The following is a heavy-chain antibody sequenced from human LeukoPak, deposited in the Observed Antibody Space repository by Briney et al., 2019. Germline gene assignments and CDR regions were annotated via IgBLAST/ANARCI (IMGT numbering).Heavy chain of an antibody. V-gene: IGHV1-69*02. J-gene: IGHJ4*02. CDR1: GGTFSSYT. D-gene: IGHD1-26*01. CDR2: IIPILGIA. CDR3: ARSTGIVGATYY. Sequence: ASVKVSCKASGGTFSSYTISWVRQAPGQGLEWMGRIIPILGIANYAQKFQGRVTITADKSTSTAYMELSSLRPEDTAVYYCARSTGIVGATYYWGQGTLVTVSS.